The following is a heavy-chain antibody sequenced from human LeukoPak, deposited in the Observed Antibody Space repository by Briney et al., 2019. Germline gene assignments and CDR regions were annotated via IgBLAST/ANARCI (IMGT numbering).Heavy chain of an antibody. CDR1: GGSISSSSYY. V-gene: IGHV4-39*07. CDR3: ASPTTGYYYDSSGYREYFQH. CDR2: IYYSGST. Sequence: SETLSLTCTVSGGSISSSSYYWGWIRQPPGKGLEWIGSIYYSGSTYYNPSLKSRVTISVDTSKNQFSLKLSSVTAADTAVYYCASPTTGYYYDSSGYREYFQHWGQGTLVTVSS. J-gene: IGHJ1*01. D-gene: IGHD3-22*01.